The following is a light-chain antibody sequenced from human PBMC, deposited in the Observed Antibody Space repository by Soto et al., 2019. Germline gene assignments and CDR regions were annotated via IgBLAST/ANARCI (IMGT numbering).Light chain of an antibody. J-gene: IGKJ2*01. CDR1: QSVRSN. Sequence: EIVMTQSLVTLPVSPGERATLSCRASQSVRSNLAWYQQKRGRAPRLLIYGASTRATGIPARFSVSGSGTEFTLTISSLRSEDFAVYYCQQYESWPYTFGQGTKLEIK. CDR2: GAS. CDR3: QQYESWPYT. V-gene: IGKV3-15*01.